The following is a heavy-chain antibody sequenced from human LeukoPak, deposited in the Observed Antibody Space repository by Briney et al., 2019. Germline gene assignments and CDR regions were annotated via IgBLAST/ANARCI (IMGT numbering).Heavy chain of an antibody. J-gene: IGHJ5*02. CDR1: GGTFSSYA. CDR2: IIPILGIA. D-gene: IGHD3-10*01. V-gene: IGHV1-69*04. Sequence: SVKVSCKASGGTFSSYAISWVRQAPGQGLEWMGRIIPILGIANYAQKIQGRVTITADKSTSTAYMELSSLRSEDSAVYYCARAPPGAMVRGVSKRDWFDPWGQGTLVTVSS. CDR3: ARAPPGAMVRGVSKRDWFDP.